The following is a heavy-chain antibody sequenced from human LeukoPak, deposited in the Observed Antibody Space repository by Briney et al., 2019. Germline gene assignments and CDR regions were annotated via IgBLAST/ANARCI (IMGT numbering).Heavy chain of an antibody. CDR3: ARGGNLGYYGSGSYYYRPPNWFDP. V-gene: IGHV4-4*07. D-gene: IGHD3-10*01. J-gene: IGHJ5*02. CDR2: IYTSGST. CDR1: GGSISSYY. Sequence: PSETLSLTCTVPGGSISSYYWSWIRQPAGKGLEWIGRIYTSGSTNYNPSLKSRVTMSVDTSKNQFSLKLSSVTAADTAVYYCARGGNLGYYGSGSYYYRPPNWFDPWGQGTLVTASS.